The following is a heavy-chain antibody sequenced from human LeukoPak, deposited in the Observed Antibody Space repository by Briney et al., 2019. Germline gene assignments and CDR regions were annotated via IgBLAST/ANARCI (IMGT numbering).Heavy chain of an antibody. D-gene: IGHD6-19*01. CDR2: ISAYNGNT. V-gene: IGHV1-18*04. Sequence: ASVKVSRKASGYTFTGYYLHWVRQAPGQGLEWMGWISAYNGNTNYAQKLQGRVTMTTDTSTSTAHMELRSLRSDDTAVYYCARDRKGIAVAGTGYWGQGTLVTVSS. CDR3: ARDRKGIAVAGTGY. CDR1: GYTFTGYY. J-gene: IGHJ4*02.